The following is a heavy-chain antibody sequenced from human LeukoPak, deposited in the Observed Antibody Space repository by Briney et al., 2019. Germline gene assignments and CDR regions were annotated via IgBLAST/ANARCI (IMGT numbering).Heavy chain of an antibody. D-gene: IGHD4-17*01. CDR1: GFTFSSYW. CDR3: ARDTDYGDYVDY. Sequence: GGSLRLSCAASGFTFSSYWMSWVRQAPGKGLEWVANIEQNGSEKDYVDSVKGRFTISRDNAKNSLFLQMNSLRAEDTAVYYCARDTDYGDYVDYWGQGTLVTVSS. J-gene: IGHJ4*02. CDR2: IEQNGSEK. V-gene: IGHV3-7*01.